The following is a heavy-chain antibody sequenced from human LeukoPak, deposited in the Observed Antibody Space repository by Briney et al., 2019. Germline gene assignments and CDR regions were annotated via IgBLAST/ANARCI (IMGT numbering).Heavy chain of an antibody. V-gene: IGHV4-59*01. CDR1: GGSISSYD. CDR2: IYYSGST. D-gene: IGHD6-19*01. CDR3: ARADSSGPYYYYGMDV. Sequence: SETLSLTCTVSGGSISSYDWSWIRQPPGKGLEWIRYIYYSGSTNYNPSLKSRVTISVDTSKNQFSLKLRSVTAADTAVYYCARADSSGPYYYYGMDVWGQGTTVTVSS. J-gene: IGHJ6*02.